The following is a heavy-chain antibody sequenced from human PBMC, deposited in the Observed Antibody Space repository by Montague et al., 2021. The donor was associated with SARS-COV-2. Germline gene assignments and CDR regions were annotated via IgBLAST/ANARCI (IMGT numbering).Heavy chain of an antibody. Sequence: ETLSLTCAVYGGSFSGYYWSWIRQPPGKGLEWIGEINHSGSANYNPSLKSRVTISVDTSKNQFSLKLSFVTAADTAVYYCARVRYYGSGTSLGMDVWGQGTTVTVSS. V-gene: IGHV4-34*01. CDR3: ARVRYYGSGTSLGMDV. J-gene: IGHJ6*02. CDR2: INHSGSA. D-gene: IGHD3-10*01. CDR1: GGSFSGYY.